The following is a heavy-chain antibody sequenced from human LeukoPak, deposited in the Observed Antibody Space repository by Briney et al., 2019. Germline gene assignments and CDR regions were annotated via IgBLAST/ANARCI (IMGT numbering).Heavy chain of an antibody. Sequence: GGSLRLSCAASGFSFSDQYMDWVRQAPGKGLEWVGLTRNKANSYTTEYAASAKGRFTISRDDSRNSLFLQMNSPKTDDTAGYYCVTYYFDSSGYYHDYWGQGTLVTVSS. CDR1: GFSFSDQY. V-gene: IGHV3-72*01. CDR2: TRNKANSYTT. CDR3: VTYYFDSSGYYHDY. J-gene: IGHJ4*02. D-gene: IGHD3-22*01.